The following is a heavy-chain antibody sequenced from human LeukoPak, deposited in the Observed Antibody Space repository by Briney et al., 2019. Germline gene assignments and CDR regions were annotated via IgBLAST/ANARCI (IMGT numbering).Heavy chain of an antibody. Sequence: PGGSLRLSCAASGFTFSNYGMHWVRQAPGKGLEWVAVIWYDGSNKYYAGSVKGRFTISRDNSKNTLYLQMNSLRAEDTAVYYCAREADDSSGYYYDWFDPWGQGTLVTVSS. CDR3: AREADDSSGYYYDWFDP. D-gene: IGHD3-22*01. CDR2: IWYDGSNK. CDR1: GFTFSNYG. J-gene: IGHJ5*02. V-gene: IGHV3-33*01.